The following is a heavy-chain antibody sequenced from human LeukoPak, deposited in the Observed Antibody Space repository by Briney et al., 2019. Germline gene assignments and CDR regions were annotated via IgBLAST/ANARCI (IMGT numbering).Heavy chain of an antibody. D-gene: IGHD6-19*01. J-gene: IGHJ5*02. Sequence: GASVKVSCKASGYTFTGYYMRWVRQAPGQGLEWMGGIIPIFGTANYAQKFQGRVTITADKSTSTAYMELSSLRSEDTAVYYCARARPQWLVRTSNWFDPWGPGTLVTVSS. CDR3: ARARPQWLVRTSNWFDP. V-gene: IGHV1-69*06. CDR2: IIPIFGTA. CDR1: GYTFTGYY.